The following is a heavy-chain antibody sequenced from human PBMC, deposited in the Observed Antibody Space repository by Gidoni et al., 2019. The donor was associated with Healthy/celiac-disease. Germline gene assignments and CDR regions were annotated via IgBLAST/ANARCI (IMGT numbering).Heavy chain of an antibody. CDR3: TTYYGSGSYYQSIYAFDI. CDR1: VFTFSNAW. J-gene: IGHJ3*02. V-gene: IGHV3-15*07. Sequence: EVPLVESGGGLVKPGGSLRISCAASVFTFSNAWMNRVRQAPGKGLEWVGRIKSKTDGGTTDYAAPVKGRFTISRDDSKNTLYLQMNSLKTEDTAVYYCTTYYGSGSYYQSIYAFDIWGQGTMVTVSS. D-gene: IGHD3-10*01. CDR2: IKSKTDGGTT.